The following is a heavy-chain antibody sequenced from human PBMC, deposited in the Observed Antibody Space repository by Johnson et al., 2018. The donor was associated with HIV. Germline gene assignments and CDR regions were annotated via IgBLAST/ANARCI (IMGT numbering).Heavy chain of an antibody. CDR2: IYSGGST. D-gene: IGHD6-6*01. Sequence: VQLLESGGGLVQPGGSLRLSCAASGFTFSSYAMSWVRQAPGKGLDWVSVIYSGGSTYYADSVKGRLTISRDNSKNTLYLQMNSLRAEDTAVYYCAKDLSSSDLFDAFDIWGQGTMVTVSS. V-gene: IGHV3-66*01. CDR3: AKDLSSSDLFDAFDI. CDR1: GFTFSSYA. J-gene: IGHJ3*02.